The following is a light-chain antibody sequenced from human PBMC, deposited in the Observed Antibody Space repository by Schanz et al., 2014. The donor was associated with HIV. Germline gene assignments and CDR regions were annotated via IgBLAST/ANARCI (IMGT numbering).Light chain of an antibody. CDR1: SGDVGSYNY. CDR3: SSKAKGGREKFV. V-gene: IGLV2-14*03. Sequence: QSALTQPASVSGSPGQSISISCTGTSGDVGSYNYVSWYQQHPGKAPKLMIYDVSNRPSGVSSRFSGSKSGNTASLTISGLQAEDEADYYCSSKAKGGREKFVFG. CDR2: DVS. J-gene: IGLJ1*01.